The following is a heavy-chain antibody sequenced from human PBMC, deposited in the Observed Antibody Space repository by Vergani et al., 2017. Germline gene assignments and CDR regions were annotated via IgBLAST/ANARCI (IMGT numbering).Heavy chain of an antibody. Sequence: EVQMVESGGGLVKPGGSLRLSCVASGFTFSHYSMTWVRQAPGKGLEWVSTINIGGRTSYADSVKGRLTLTRDDSKNTLHLQMNSLRPEDTAVYYCARGMTTETTDLDGFDIWGQGTMVSVSS. CDR3: ARGMTTETTDLDGFDI. D-gene: IGHD4-17*01. V-gene: IGHV3-66*02. CDR1: GFTFSHYS. J-gene: IGHJ3*02. CDR2: INIGGRT.